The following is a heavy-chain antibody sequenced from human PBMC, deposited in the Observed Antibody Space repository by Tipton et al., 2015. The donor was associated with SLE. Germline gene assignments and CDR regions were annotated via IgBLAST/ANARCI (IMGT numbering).Heavy chain of an antibody. CDR3: ARVWLNNAFDI. CDR2: IYTSGAT. V-gene: IGHV4-4*07. CDR1: GGSISFDY. Sequence: TLSLTCTVSGGSISFDYWSWIRQSAGRGLEWIGRIYTSGATDDNPSLKSRVTMSVDTSKNQIFLKMTSVTAADSAVYFCARVWLNNAFDIWGQGTRVTVSS. D-gene: IGHD2/OR15-2a*01. J-gene: IGHJ3*02.